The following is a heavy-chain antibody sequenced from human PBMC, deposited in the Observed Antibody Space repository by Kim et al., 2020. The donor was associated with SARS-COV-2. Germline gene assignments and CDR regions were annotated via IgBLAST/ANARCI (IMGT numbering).Heavy chain of an antibody. V-gene: IGHV3-23*01. CDR2: ISGSGGST. CDR3: ANIDYSSSWYRVDY. CDR1: GFTFSSYA. J-gene: IGHJ4*02. D-gene: IGHD6-13*01. Sequence: GGSLRLSCAASGFTFSSYAMSWVRQAPGKGLEWVSAISGSGGSTYYADSVKGRFTISRDNSKNTLYLQMNSLRAEDTAVYYCANIDYSSSWYRVDYWGQGTLVTVSS.